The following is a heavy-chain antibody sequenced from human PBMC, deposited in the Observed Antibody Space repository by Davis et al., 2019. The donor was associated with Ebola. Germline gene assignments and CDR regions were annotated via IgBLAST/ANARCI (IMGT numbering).Heavy chain of an antibody. CDR1: GGSISSYY. Sequence: SETLSLTCTVSGGSISSYYWSWIRQPPGKGLEWIGYIYYSGSTNYNPSLKSRVTISVDTSKNQFSLKLSSVTAADTAVYYCARVSYYDFWSGFFGPVNWFDPWGQGTLVTVSS. V-gene: IGHV4-59*01. D-gene: IGHD3-3*01. CDR3: ARVSYYDFWSGFFGPVNWFDP. J-gene: IGHJ5*02. CDR2: IYYSGST.